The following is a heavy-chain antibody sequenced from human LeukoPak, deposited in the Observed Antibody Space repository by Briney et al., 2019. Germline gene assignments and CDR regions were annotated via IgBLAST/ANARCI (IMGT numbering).Heavy chain of an antibody. J-gene: IGHJ4*02. V-gene: IGHV3-11*01. Sequence: GGSLRLSCAASGFTFSDYYMSWIRQAPGKGLEWVSYISSSGRTTYYADSVKGRFTISRDNSKNTLYLQMNSLRAEDTTVYYCATSSSLGDYWGQGTLVTVSS. CDR3: ATSSSLGDY. CDR1: GFTFSDYY. CDR2: ISSSGRTT. D-gene: IGHD6-6*01.